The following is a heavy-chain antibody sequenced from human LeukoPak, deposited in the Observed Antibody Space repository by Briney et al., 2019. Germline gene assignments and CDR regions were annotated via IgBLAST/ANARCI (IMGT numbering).Heavy chain of an antibody. D-gene: IGHD2-2*01. J-gene: IGHJ5*02. CDR3: AKDQVGGYCSSTSCPRGRPPPTQFDP. Sequence: GGSLRLSCAASGFTFSSYGMHWVRQAPGKGLEWVAFIRYDGSNKYYADSVKGRFTISRDNSKNTLYLQMNSLRAEDTAVYYCAKDQVGGYCSSTSCPRGRPPPTQFDPWGQGTLVTVSS. V-gene: IGHV3-30*02. CDR1: GFTFSSYG. CDR2: IRYDGSNK.